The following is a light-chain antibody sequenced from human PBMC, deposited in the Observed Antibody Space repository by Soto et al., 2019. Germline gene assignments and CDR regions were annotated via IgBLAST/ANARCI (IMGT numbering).Light chain of an antibody. CDR2: DVT. Sequence: QSVLTQPASVSGSPGQSITISCTGTTSDIGGYNYVSWYQQHPGKAPKLMIYDVTRRPSGVSNRFSGSKSGNTAPLTISGLQAEDEADYYCSSDISSSAPYVFGTGTKVTVL. CDR1: TSDIGGYNY. J-gene: IGLJ1*01. V-gene: IGLV2-14*01. CDR3: SSDISSSAPYV.